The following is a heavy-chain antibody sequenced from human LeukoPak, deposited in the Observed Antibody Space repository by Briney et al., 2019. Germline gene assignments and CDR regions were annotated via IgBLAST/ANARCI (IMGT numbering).Heavy chain of an antibody. J-gene: IGHJ4*02. CDR3: TTGIRGD. Sequence: GGSPRLSCSASGLTVTNAWMNWVRQAPGEGLDWVGRIASKTDGGATDYAAPVKGRFTISRDDSKNTLNLQMNSLKTEDTAVYYCTTGIRGDWGQGTLVTVSS. CDR2: IASKTDGGAT. CDR1: GLTVTNAW. V-gene: IGHV3-15*07. D-gene: IGHD3-10*01.